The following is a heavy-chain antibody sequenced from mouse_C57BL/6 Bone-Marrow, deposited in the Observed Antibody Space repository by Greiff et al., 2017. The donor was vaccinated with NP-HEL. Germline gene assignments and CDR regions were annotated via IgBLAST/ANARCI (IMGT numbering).Heavy chain of an antibody. Sequence: DVKLVESGGDLVKPGGSLKLSCAASGFTFSSYGMSWVRQTPDKRLEWVATISSGGSYTYYPDSVKGRFTISRDNAKNTLYLQMSSLKSEDTAMDYCARHASYYYCSSYFDYWGQGTTLTVSS. CDR1: GFTFSSYG. CDR3: ARHASYYYCSSYFDY. CDR2: ISSGGSYT. D-gene: IGHD1-1*01. J-gene: IGHJ2*01. V-gene: IGHV5-6*02.